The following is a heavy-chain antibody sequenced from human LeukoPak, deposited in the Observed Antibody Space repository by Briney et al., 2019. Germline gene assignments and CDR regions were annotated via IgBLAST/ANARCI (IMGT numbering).Heavy chain of an antibody. V-gene: IGHV4-59*12. CDR1: GGSISSYY. Sequence: SETLSLTCTVSGGSISSYYWSWIRQPPGKGLEWIGYIYYSGSTNYNPSLKSRLTISVDTSKNQFSLKLSSVTAADTAVYYCARGGYYYDSSGYYSFDYWGQGTLVTVSS. D-gene: IGHD3-22*01. CDR2: IYYSGST. CDR3: ARGGYYYDSSGYYSFDY. J-gene: IGHJ4*02.